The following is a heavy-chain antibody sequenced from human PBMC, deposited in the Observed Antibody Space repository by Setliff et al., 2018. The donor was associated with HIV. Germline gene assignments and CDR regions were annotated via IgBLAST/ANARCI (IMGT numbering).Heavy chain of an antibody. CDR1: GFTFTGYY. Sequence: ASVKVSCKPSGFTFTGYYLHWVRQAPGQGLEWMGWISPNNGDTNYEQRFQGRVTMTRDTSITTVYMVLNRLTPGDTAVYYCASPYENNSGPGYWGQGTPVTVSS. CDR2: ISPNNGDT. CDR3: ASPYENNSGPGY. J-gene: IGHJ4*02. V-gene: IGHV1-2*02. D-gene: IGHD7-27*01.